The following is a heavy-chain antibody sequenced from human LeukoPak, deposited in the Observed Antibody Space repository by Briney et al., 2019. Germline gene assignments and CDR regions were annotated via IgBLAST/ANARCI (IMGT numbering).Heavy chain of an antibody. CDR3: ARFRIAFDY. D-gene: IGHD3-16*02. V-gene: IGHV4-30-2*01. CDR1: GGSISSGGYS. J-gene: IGHJ4*02. Sequence: SQTLSLTCAVSGGSISSGGYSWSWIRQPPGKGLEWNGCIYHSGSTYYNPSLKSRVTISVDRSKNQFSLKLSSVTAADTAVYYCARFRIAFDYWGQGTLVTVSS. CDR2: IYHSGST.